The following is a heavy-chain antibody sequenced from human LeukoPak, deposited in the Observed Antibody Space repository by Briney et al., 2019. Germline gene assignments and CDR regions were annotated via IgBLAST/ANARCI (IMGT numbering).Heavy chain of an antibody. D-gene: IGHD2-2*01. J-gene: IGHJ4*02. CDR1: EYSFMTYC. CDR3: ARRPMIPVRFFDY. V-gene: IGHV5-51*01. CDR2: IYPGDSEN. Sequence: GESLEIPFRASEYSFMTYCITWVRQMPGKGLEWMGIIYPGDSENRYSPSFPGQLTLSVDKSIRAAYLQWSSLKASDTAMYHLARRPMIPVRFFDYWGQGTLVTVSS.